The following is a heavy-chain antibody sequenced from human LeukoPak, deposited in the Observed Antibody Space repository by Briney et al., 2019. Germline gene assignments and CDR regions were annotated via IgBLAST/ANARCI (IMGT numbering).Heavy chain of an antibody. CDR2: IYYSGST. D-gene: IGHD1-26*01. Sequence: SETLSLTCTVSGGSISSYYWTWIRQPPGKGLEWIGYIYYSGSTNYNPSLKSRVTISVDTSKNQFSLKLTSVTAADTAVYYCARGVNSGYFDYCGQGTLVTVSS. V-gene: IGHV4-59*01. CDR3: ARGVNSGYFDY. CDR1: GGSISSYY. J-gene: IGHJ4*02.